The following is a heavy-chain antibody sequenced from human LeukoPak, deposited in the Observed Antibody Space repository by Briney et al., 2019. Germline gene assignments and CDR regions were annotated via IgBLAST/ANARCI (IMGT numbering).Heavy chain of an antibody. J-gene: IGHJ5*02. Sequence: GGSLRLSCVASGFTLSRYGMHWVRQAPGKGLEWVAFIGYDGTNKYADSVKGRFTISRDNAMNTVYLQMNSLRAEDTAVYYCARVLSGSWDWFDPWGQGTLVTVSS. D-gene: IGHD3-22*01. CDR3: ARVLSGSWDWFDP. CDR1: GFTLSRYG. V-gene: IGHV3-30*02. CDR2: IGYDGTNK.